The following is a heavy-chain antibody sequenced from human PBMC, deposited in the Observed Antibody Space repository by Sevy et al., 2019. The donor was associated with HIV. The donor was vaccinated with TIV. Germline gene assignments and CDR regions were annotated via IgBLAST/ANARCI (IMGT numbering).Heavy chain of an antibody. CDR2: ISGSGGSST. V-gene: IGHV3-23*01. CDR3: AKDRDFWRAACYFDY. J-gene: IGHJ4*02. CDR1: GFTFSTYA. Sequence: GGSLRLSCAVSGFTFSTYAMSWVRQAPGKGLEWVSAISGSGGSSTYYADSVKGRFTISRDNSKNTLYLQMNSLRAEDTAAYYCAKDRDFWRAACYFDYGGQGTLVTVSS. D-gene: IGHD3-3*01.